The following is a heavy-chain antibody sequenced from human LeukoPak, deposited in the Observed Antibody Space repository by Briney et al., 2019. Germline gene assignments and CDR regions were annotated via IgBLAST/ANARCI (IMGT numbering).Heavy chain of an antibody. CDR1: GFTFSSYA. Sequence: GGSLRLSCAASGFTFSSYAMHWVRQAPGKGLEWVAVISYDGSNKYYADSVKGRFTISRDNSKNTLYLQMNSLRAEDTAVYYCAREYGDYVFWFDHWGQGTLVTVSS. CDR2: ISYDGSNK. CDR3: AREYGDYVFWFDH. V-gene: IGHV3-30-3*01. J-gene: IGHJ5*02. D-gene: IGHD4-17*01.